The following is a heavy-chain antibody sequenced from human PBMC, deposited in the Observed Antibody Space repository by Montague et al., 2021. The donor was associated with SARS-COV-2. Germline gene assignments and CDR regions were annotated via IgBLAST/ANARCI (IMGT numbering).Heavy chain of an antibody. CDR3: ARGSGWMGNAFDI. V-gene: IGHV4-59*01. CDR1: GGSISSYY. J-gene: IGHJ3*02. D-gene: IGHD6-19*01. CDR2: IYYSGST. Sequence: SETLSLTCTVSGGSISSYYWSWIRQPPGKGLEWIGYIYYSGSTNYNPSLKSRVTISVDTSKNQFSLKLSSVTTADTAVYYCARGSGWMGNAFDIWGQGTMVAVSS.